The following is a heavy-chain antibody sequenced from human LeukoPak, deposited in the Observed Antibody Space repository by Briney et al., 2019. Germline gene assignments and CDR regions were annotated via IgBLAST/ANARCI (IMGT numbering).Heavy chain of an antibody. D-gene: IGHD5-18*01. CDR3: AREVIGGYSYGSDY. Sequence: SVKVSCKASGYTFTGYYMHWVRQAPGQGLEWMGWINPNSGGTNYAQKFQGRVTMTRDTSISTAYMELSRLRSDDTAVYYCAREVIGGYSYGSDYWGQGTLVTVSS. J-gene: IGHJ4*02. V-gene: IGHV1-2*02. CDR1: GYTFTGYY. CDR2: INPNSGGT.